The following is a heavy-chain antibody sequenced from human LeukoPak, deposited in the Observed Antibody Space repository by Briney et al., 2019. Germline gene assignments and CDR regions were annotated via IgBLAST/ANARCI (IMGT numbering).Heavy chain of an antibody. Sequence: GGSLRLSCAASGFTVSNDYMAWVRQAPGRGLEWVSGISGSGGRTYYADSVKGRFTISRDNSKNTLHLQMNSLRAEDTAVYYCAKVGSGWYFDYWGQGTLVTVSS. CDR2: ISGSGGRT. CDR1: GFTVSNDY. D-gene: IGHD6-19*01. J-gene: IGHJ4*02. V-gene: IGHV3-23*01. CDR3: AKVGSGWYFDY.